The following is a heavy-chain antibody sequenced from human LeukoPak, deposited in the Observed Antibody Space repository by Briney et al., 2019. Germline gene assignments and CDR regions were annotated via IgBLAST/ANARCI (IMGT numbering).Heavy chain of an antibody. CDR1: GGSISSSSYY. CDR2: IYYSGST. CDR3: ARVTMVREFDY. J-gene: IGHJ4*02. V-gene: IGHV4-39*07. Sequence: SETLSLTCTGSGGSISSSSYYGGWIRQPPGKGLEWIGSIYYSGSTYYNPSLKSRVTISVDTSKNQFSLKLSSVTAADTAVYYCARVTMVREFDYWGQGTLVTVSS. D-gene: IGHD3-10*01.